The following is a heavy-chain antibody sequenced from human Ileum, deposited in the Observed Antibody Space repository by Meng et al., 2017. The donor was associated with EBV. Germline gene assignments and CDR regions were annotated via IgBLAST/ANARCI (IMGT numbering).Heavy chain of an antibody. D-gene: IGHD3-10*01. CDR3: ARGNKVSDRGFDY. V-gene: IGHV4-34*01. CDR2: INHSGST. Sequence: QVQLMEWGAGLLKPSETLSLTCAVYGGSFSGYYWSWIRQPPGKGLEWIGEINHSGSTNYNPSLKSRVTISVDTSKNQFSLKLSSVTAADTAVYYCARGNKVSDRGFDYWGQGTLVTVSS. CDR1: GGSFSGYY. J-gene: IGHJ4*02.